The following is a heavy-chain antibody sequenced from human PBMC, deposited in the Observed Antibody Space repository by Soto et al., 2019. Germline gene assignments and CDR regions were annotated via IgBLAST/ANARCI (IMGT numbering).Heavy chain of an antibody. V-gene: IGHV1-69*01. CDR3: ARVLLGEVTLGGVDAFDI. CDR2: IIPIFGTA. Sequence: QVQLVQSGAEVKKPGSSVKVSCKASGGTFSSYAISWVRQAPGQGLEWMGGIIPIFGTANYAQKFQGRVTISADESGRAADMERSGLRSEGKAVYYCARVLLGEVTLGGVDAFDIWGQGTMVAVSS. CDR1: GGTFSSYA. D-gene: IGHD3-16*01. J-gene: IGHJ3*02.